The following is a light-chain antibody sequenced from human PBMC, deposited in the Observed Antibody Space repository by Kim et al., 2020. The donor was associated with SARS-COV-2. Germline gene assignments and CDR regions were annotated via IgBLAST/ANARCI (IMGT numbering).Light chain of an antibody. J-gene: IGKJ2*01. CDR2: WAS. CDR3: QHYYSTPYT. V-gene: IGKV4-1*01. Sequence: DIVMTQSPDSLAVSLGERATINCKSSQSVLYSSNNKNYLAWYQQKPGQPPKLLIYWASTPESGVPDRCSGSGAGTDFTLTISSLPAEDVAVYYCQHYYSTPYTFGQGTKLEI. CDR1: QSVLYSSNNKNY.